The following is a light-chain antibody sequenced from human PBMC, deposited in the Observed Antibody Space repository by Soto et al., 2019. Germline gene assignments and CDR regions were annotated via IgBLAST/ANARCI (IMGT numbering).Light chain of an antibody. CDR1: QGVSRW. CDR3: QQYNSYPVT. V-gene: IGKV1-5*01. Sequence: DIQMTQSPSTLSASAGDRVTITCRASQGVSRWLAWYQQKPGKAPNLLIYDVSSLQSGAPSRFSGSGSETEFTLTISSLQPDDFATYYCQQYNSYPVTFGQGTKLEIK. CDR2: DVS. J-gene: IGKJ2*01.